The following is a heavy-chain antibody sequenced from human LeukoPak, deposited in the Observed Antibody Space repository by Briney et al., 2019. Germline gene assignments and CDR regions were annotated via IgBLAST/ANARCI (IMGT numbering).Heavy chain of an antibody. D-gene: IGHD4-17*01. Sequence: MAGGPLRLSCAASGFTFSGYTMNWVRQAPGKGLEWVSSIRSSSTYKYYADSVKGRFIISRDNAKNSLYLEMSSLRPEDTAVYYCARSGDYGDYGSFDYWGQGTLVTVYS. CDR3: ARSGDYGDYGSFDY. CDR1: GFTFSGYT. J-gene: IGHJ4*02. V-gene: IGHV3-21*01. CDR2: IRSSSTYK.